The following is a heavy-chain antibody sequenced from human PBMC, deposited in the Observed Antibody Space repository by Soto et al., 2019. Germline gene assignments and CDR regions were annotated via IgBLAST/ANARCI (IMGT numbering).Heavy chain of an antibody. Sequence: QVPLVQSGGEVKKPGASVKVSCKASGYTFKKYGISWLRQAPGQGPEWMGWISGYNGNTNYAQKFQGRVTVTTDPSTTTGFMELTNLRPDDTALYYCARASAYIAMAEGLLDFWGKGTLVTVSS. J-gene: IGHJ4*02. D-gene: IGHD6-19*01. CDR3: ARASAYIAMAEGLLDF. CDR1: GYTFKKYG. V-gene: IGHV1-18*01. CDR2: ISGYNGNT.